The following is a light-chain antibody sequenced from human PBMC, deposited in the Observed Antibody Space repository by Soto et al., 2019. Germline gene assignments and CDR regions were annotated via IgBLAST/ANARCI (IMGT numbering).Light chain of an antibody. V-gene: IGKV1-33*01. Sequence: DIQMTQSPSSLSASVGDRVTITCQASQDISNYLNWYQQKPGKAPKLLIYDASNLETGVPSRFSGSGSGTDFTFTTSSLQPEDIATYYCQQYDNLPSATFGGGTKVEIK. CDR1: QDISNY. CDR3: QQYDNLPSAT. J-gene: IGKJ4*01. CDR2: DAS.